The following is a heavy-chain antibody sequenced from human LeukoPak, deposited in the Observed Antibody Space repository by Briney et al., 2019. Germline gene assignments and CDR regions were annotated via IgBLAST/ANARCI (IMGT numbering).Heavy chain of an antibody. D-gene: IGHD6-19*01. CDR2: ISHSGST. CDR3: ARGQARLSWFDP. J-gene: IGHJ5*02. Sequence: SETLSLTCTVSGGSISSDNYYWGWIRQPPGKGLKWIGSISHSGSTYYNPSLKSRVTISVDTSKNQFSLKLSSVTAADTAVYYCARGQARLSWFDPWGQGTLVTVSS. V-gene: IGHV4-39*07. CDR1: GGSISSDNYY.